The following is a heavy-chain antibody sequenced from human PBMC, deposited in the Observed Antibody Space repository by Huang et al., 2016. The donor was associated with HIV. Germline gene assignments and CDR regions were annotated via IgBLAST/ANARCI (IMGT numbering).Heavy chain of an antibody. CDR1: GFIFNNFG. CDR3: AKESRWFSDFDQ. V-gene: IGHV3-30*18. CDR2: ISYDGRSD. J-gene: IGHJ5*02. D-gene: IGHD2-15*01. Sequence: QVQLVESGGGVVQPGTSLSLSCTASGFIFNNFGMHWVRQAPGKGLEWVAVISYDGRSDRYSDSVKGRFTISRDNDKNTLSLEMNRLRHDDTAVYYCAKESRWFSDFDQWGQGTLVTVSS.